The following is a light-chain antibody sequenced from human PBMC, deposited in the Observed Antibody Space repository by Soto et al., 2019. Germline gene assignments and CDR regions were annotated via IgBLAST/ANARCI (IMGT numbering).Light chain of an antibody. Sequence: EVVVTQSPATLSVSPGASATLSCRASQSVSRNLAWYQQKPGQAPRLLISGASTRATGTPARFSGSGSGTEFTLTISSLQSEDSAVYYCHQYHYWPPVTFGRGTRVEIK. CDR2: GAS. V-gene: IGKV3-15*01. J-gene: IGKJ3*01. CDR1: QSVSRN. CDR3: HQYHYWPPVT.